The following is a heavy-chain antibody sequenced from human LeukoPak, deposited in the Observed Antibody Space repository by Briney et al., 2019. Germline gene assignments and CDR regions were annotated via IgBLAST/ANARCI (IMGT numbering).Heavy chain of an antibody. D-gene: IGHD3-22*01. Sequence: PGGSLRLSCAASGLTFSTSPMNWVRQAPGKGLEWVGFIRSKAYGGTTEYAASVKGRFTISRDDSKSIAYLQMNSLKTEDTAVYYCTREGALDYYDSSGYYYWGQGTLVTVSS. J-gene: IGHJ4*02. V-gene: IGHV3-49*02. CDR1: GLTFSTSP. CDR3: TREGALDYYDSSGYYY. CDR2: IRSKAYGGTT.